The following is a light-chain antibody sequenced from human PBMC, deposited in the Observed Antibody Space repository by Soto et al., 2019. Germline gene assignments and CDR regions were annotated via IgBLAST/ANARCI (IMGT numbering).Light chain of an antibody. CDR3: YSYTSSSTVL. J-gene: IGLJ2*01. CDR1: SSDVGGYNY. Sequence: QSVLTQPASVSGSPGQSITISCTGISSDVGGYNYVSWYQQHPGKAPKLMIYDVSNRRSGVSNRFSGSKSGNTASLTISGIQAEDEADYYCYSYTSSSTVLFGGGTKLTVL. CDR2: DVS. V-gene: IGLV2-14*01.